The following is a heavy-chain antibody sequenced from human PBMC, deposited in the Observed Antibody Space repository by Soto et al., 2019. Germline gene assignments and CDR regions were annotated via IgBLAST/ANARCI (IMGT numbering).Heavy chain of an antibody. Sequence: QVQLVQSGAEVKKPGSSVKVSCKASGGTFSSYAIIWVRQAPGQGLEWMGGIIPIFGTANYAQKFQGRVTITADESTSTAYMELSSLRSADTAVYYCARGLILVVTARGAAFDIWGQGTMVTVSS. CDR3: ARGLILVVTARGAAFDI. CDR2: IIPIFGTA. V-gene: IGHV1-69*12. CDR1: GGTFSSYA. D-gene: IGHD2-21*02. J-gene: IGHJ3*02.